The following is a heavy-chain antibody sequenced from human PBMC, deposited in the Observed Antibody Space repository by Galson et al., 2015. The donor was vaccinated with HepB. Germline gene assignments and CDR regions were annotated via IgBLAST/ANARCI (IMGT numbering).Heavy chain of an antibody. CDR2: INTNAGKV. V-gene: IGHV7-4-1*02. Sequence: SVKVSCKASGYSFKTYSINWVRQAPGQGLEWMGWINTNAGKVEYDANFTGRFVFSMDASVTTAYLQINSLKPEDTAVYYCARDRRGSSSYNYFVDSWGQGTLVTVSS. CDR1: GYSFKTYS. CDR3: ARDRRGSSSYNYFVDS. D-gene: IGHD6-6*01. J-gene: IGHJ4*02.